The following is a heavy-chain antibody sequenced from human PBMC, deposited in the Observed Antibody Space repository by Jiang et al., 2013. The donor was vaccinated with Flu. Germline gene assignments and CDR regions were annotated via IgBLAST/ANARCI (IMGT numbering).Heavy chain of an antibody. CDR2: IYAGDSNT. J-gene: IGHJ5*01. CDR3: ARYGGPTLAANWFDF. Sequence: CKDSGYRFTNYWFGWVRQMPGKGLEWMGIIYAGDSNTKYSPSFQGQVTISADTSISTAYLQWSGLKASDTAMYYCARYGGPTLAANWFDFWGQGTLVTVSS. CDR1: GYRFTNYW. D-gene: IGHD1-26*01. V-gene: IGHV5-51*01.